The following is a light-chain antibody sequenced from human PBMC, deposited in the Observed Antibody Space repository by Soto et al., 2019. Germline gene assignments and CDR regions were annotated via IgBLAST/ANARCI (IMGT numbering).Light chain of an antibody. V-gene: IGLV1-47*02. J-gene: IGLJ2*01. CDR1: SSNIGRGF. CDR2: SHN. CDR3: ATWDDDVSGVV. Sequence: QSVLTQPPSASGTPGQNVTISCSGSSSNIGRGFVYWYQQLPGAAPKLLMYSHNIRPSGIPDRFSASTSGTSASLAISGLRSEDEADYHCATWDDDVSGVVFGGGTKVTVL.